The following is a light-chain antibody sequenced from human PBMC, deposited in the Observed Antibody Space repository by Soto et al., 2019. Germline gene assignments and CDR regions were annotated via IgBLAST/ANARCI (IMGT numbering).Light chain of an antibody. V-gene: IGKV3D-15*01. CDR1: QSISDT. J-gene: IGKJ5*01. CDR3: QQYNNWPAIT. Sequence: EIVMTQSPATLSVSPGGRATLSCRTSQSISDTLAWYQQKPGQAPRLLIYGASSRATGIPDRFSGSGSGTEFTLTISSLQSEDFAVYYCQQYNNWPAITFGQGTRLEIK. CDR2: GAS.